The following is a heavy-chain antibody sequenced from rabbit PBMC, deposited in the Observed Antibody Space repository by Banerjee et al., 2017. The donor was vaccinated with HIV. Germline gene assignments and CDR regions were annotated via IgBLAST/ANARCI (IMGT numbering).Heavy chain of an antibody. Sequence: YMCWVRQAPGKGLEWIACIYAGSSGSTYYASWAKGRFTISKTSSTTVTLQMTSLTAADTATYFCARTLSSSYLYGMDLWGQGTLVTVS. CDR3: ARTLSSSYLYGMDL. D-gene: IGHD8-1*01. CDR1: Y. V-gene: IGHV1S40*01. J-gene: IGHJ6*01. CDR2: IYAGSSGST.